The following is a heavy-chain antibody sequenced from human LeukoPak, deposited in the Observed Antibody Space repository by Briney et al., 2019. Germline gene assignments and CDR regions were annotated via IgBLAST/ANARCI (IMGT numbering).Heavy chain of an antibody. J-gene: IGHJ4*02. D-gene: IGHD6-13*01. CDR3: AKSLAAAGRWTFNFDY. V-gene: IGHV3-23*01. CDR1: GFTFSSYA. CDR2: ISGSGGST. Sequence: GGSLRLSCAASGFTFSSYAISWVRQAPGKGLEWVSAISGSGGSTYYADSVKGRFTISRDNSKNTLYLQMNRLRAEDTAVYYCAKSLAAAGRWTFNFDYWGQGTLVTVSS.